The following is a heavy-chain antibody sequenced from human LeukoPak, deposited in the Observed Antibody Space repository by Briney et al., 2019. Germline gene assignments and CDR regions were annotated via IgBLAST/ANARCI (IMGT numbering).Heavy chain of an antibody. Sequence: SKTLSLTCGVYGGSFRSYYWNWIRQPPGKGLEWIGEINHSGSTNYNPPLKSRVTMSVDTSKKQFSLKLSSVTAADTAVYYCASQHCTSTTCYAYFDYWGQGTLVTVSS. CDR2: INHSGST. J-gene: IGHJ4*02. D-gene: IGHD2-2*01. CDR1: GGSFRSYY. V-gene: IGHV4-34*01. CDR3: ASQHCTSTTCYAYFDY.